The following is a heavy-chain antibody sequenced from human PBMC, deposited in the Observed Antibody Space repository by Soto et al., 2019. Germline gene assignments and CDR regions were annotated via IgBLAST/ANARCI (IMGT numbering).Heavy chain of an antibody. D-gene: IGHD3-10*01. CDR1: GFTFVDYA. Sequence: GGSLRLSCAASGFTFVDYAMHWVRQAPGKGREWVAVIWLDGGNNYFADSVKGRFTISRDNSKNTLYLQMNSLRAEDTAVYCCARDLYGSADYGMDVWGQGTTVTVSS. CDR3: ARDLYGSADYGMDV. J-gene: IGHJ6*02. CDR2: IWLDGGNN. V-gene: IGHV3-33*01.